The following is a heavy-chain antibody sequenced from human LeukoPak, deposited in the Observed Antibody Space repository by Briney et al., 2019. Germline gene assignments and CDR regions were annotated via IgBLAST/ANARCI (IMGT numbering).Heavy chain of an antibody. J-gene: IGHJ5*02. CDR3: ARTLPRFDP. CDR1: GGSFSGYY. CDR2: INHSGST. V-gene: IGHV4-34*01. Sequence: SETLSLTCAVYGGSFSGYYWSWIRQPPGKGLEWIGEINHSGSTNYNPSLKSRVTISVDTSKNQFSLKLSSVTAADTAVYYCARTLPRFDPRGQGTLVTVSS.